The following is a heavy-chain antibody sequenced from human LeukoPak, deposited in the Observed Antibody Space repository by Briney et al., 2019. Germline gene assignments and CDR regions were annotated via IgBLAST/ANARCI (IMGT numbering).Heavy chain of an antibody. J-gene: IGHJ4*02. CDR1: GGTFSSYA. V-gene: IGHV1-18*01. CDR3: ARWGPTVVTPLNY. CDR2: ISADNGNT. Sequence: ASVKVSCKASGGTFSSYAISWVRQAPGQGLEWMGWISADNGNTNYAQKLQDRVTMTTDTSTSTAYMELRSLRSDDTAVYYCARWGPTVVTPLNYWGQGTLVTVSS. D-gene: IGHD4-23*01.